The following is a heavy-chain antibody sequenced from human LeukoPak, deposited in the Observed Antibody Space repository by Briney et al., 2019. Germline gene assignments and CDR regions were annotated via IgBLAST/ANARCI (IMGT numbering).Heavy chain of an antibody. CDR3: ARRVSLYGAFDI. CDR2: IYNNEYT. CDR1: SGSMNTYY. D-gene: IGHD3-16*02. Sequence: SETLSLTCTVASGSMNTYYWNWVRQSPGKGLEWIGRIYNNEYTEYNPSLKSRVSISVDTSKSQFSLNLNSVTAADTAVYYCARRVSLYGAFDIWGLGTMVTVSS. V-gene: IGHV4-4*09. J-gene: IGHJ3*02.